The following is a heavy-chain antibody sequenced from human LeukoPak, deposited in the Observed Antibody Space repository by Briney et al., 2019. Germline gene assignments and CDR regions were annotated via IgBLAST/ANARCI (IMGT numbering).Heavy chain of an antibody. CDR3: ARGIAAIGIGWFDP. J-gene: IGHJ5*02. V-gene: IGHV4-4*07. CDR2: IYTSGST. CDR1: GGLISTYF. D-gene: IGHD6-13*01. Sequence: SGTLSLTCRVSGGLISTYFWNGIRQPAGKGLEWIGRIYTSGSTNYNPSLKSRVTMSVDTSKNQFSLKLSSVTAADTAVYYCARGIAAIGIGWFDPWGQGTLVTVSS.